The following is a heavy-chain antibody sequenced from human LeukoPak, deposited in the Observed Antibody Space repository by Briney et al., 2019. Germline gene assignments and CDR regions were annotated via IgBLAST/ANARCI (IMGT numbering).Heavy chain of an antibody. J-gene: IGHJ5*02. CDR1: GFTFSSYG. V-gene: IGHV3-30*03. CDR2: ISYDGSNK. Sequence: PGGSLRLSCAASGFTFSSYGMHWVRQAPGKGLEWVAVISYDGSNKYYADSVKGRFTISRDNSKNTVYLQMNSLRAEDTAVYYCARGIVVVVADRSNWFDPWGQGTLVTVSS. D-gene: IGHD2-15*01. CDR3: ARGIVVVVADRSNWFDP.